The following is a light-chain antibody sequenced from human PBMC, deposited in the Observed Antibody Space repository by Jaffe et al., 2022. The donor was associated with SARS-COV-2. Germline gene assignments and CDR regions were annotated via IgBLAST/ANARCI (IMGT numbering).Light chain of an antibody. CDR1: SSDIGDYNY. Sequence: QSALTQPPSASGSPGQSVTISCTGSSSDIGDYNYVSWYQQHPGKVPKLMIYDVSKRPSGVPDRFSGSKSGNTASLTVSGLQAEDEADYYCSSYAGSNIMVFGTGTKVTVL. CDR3: SSYAGSNIMV. J-gene: IGLJ1*01. CDR2: DVS. V-gene: IGLV2-8*01.